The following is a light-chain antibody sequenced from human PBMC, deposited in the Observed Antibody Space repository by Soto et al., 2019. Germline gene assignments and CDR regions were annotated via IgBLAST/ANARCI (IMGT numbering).Light chain of an antibody. V-gene: IGLV2-14*03. J-gene: IGLJ3*02. CDR2: DVN. CDR3: SSYATSSTV. Sequence: QSVLTQPASVSGSPGQSITISCTGTNSDIGGYNYVSWYQQHPGKAPKLMIYDVNNRPSGVSSRFSGSKSGNTASLTISGLQAEDEAHYYCSSYATSSTVFGGGTKLTVL. CDR1: NSDIGGYNY.